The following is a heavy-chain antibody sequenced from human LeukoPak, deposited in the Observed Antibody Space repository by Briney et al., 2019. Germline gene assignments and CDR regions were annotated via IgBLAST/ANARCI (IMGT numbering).Heavy chain of an antibody. Sequence: GGSLRLSCAASGFTFSSYSMNWVRQAPGKGLEWVLAISSDTYYIYYADSVKGRFTISRDNAKNSLYLQMNSLRAEDTAVYYCARDRSRVSDYWGQGTLVTVSP. J-gene: IGHJ4*02. CDR2: ISSDTYYI. V-gene: IGHV3-21*01. CDR1: GFTFSSYS. CDR3: ARDRSRVSDY.